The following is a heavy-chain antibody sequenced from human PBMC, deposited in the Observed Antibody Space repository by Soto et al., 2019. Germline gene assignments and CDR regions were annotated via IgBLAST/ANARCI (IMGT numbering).Heavy chain of an antibody. D-gene: IGHD6-13*01. CDR2: ISAYNGNT. CDR3: AREMMAAAGTVWFDP. Sequence: ASVKVSCKASGYTFTSYGISWVRQAPGQGLEWMGWISAYNGNTNYAQKLQGRVTMTTDASTSTAYMELRSLRSDDTAVYYCAREMMAAAGTVWFDPWGQGTLVTVSS. J-gene: IGHJ5*02. CDR1: GYTFTSYG. V-gene: IGHV1-18*01.